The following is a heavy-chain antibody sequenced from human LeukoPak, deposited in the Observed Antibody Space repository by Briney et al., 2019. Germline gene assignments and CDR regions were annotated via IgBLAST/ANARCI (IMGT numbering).Heavy chain of an antibody. Sequence: ASVKVSCKASGYTFTSYYMHWVRQAPGQGLEWMGWINPNSGGTNYAQKFQGRVTMTRDTSISTAYMELNRLRSDDTAVYYCAREVVPAATYMDVWGKGTTVTVSS. CDR3: AREVVPAATYMDV. CDR1: GYTFTSYY. CDR2: INPNSGGT. V-gene: IGHV1-2*02. J-gene: IGHJ6*03. D-gene: IGHD2-2*01.